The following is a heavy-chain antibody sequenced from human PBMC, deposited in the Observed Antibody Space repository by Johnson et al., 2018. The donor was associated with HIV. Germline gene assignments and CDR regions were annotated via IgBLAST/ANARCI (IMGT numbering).Heavy chain of an antibody. CDR3: ARAYSYGAFDI. CDR2: ISSSGSTI. CDR1: GFTFSDYY. D-gene: IGHD5-18*01. V-gene: IGHV3-11*04. Sequence: QMLLVESGGGVVQPGRSLRLSCAASGFTFSDYYMSWIRQAPGKGLEWVSYISSSGSTIYYADSVKGRFTISRDNSKNTLYLQMNSLRAEDTAVYYCARAYSYGAFDIWGLGTKVTVSS. J-gene: IGHJ3*02.